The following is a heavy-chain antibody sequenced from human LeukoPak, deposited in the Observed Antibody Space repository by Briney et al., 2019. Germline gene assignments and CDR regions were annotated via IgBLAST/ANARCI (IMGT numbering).Heavy chain of an antibody. CDR3: AREKGNYGDYYYGMDV. Sequence: ASVKVSCKASGYTFTGYYMHWVRQAPGQGFEWMGWINPNSGGTNYAQKFQGRVTMTRDTSISTAYMELSRLRSDDTAVYYCAREKGNYGDYYYGMDVWGQGTTVTVSS. D-gene: IGHD4-17*01. CDR1: GYTFTGYY. CDR2: INPNSGGT. J-gene: IGHJ6*02. V-gene: IGHV1-2*02.